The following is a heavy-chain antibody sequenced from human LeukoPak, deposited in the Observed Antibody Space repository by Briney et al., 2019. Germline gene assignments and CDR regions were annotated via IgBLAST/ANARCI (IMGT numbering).Heavy chain of an antibody. CDR2: INPNGGST. CDR1: GYTFTTFY. CDR3: ARDLIVGATFDF. D-gene: IGHD1-26*01. Sequence: GASVKVSCKASGYTFTTFYIHWVRQAPGHALEWMGMINPNGGSTTYSQKFQDRVSMTRDTSTSTVYMELSSLRSEDTAVYYCARDLIVGATFDFWGQGTLVTVSS. J-gene: IGHJ4*02. V-gene: IGHV1-46*01.